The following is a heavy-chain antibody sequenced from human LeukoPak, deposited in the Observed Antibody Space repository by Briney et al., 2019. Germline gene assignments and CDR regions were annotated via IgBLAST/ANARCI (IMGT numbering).Heavy chain of an antibody. CDR1: GYTFTSYG. CDR3: ARDGDDSSGYYFSSWFGP. CDR2: ISAYNGNT. J-gene: IGHJ5*02. Sequence: ASVKVSCKASGYTFTSYGISWVRQAPGQGLEWMGWISAYNGNTNYAQKLQDRVTMTTDTSTSTAYMELSSLRSEGTAVYYCARDGDDSSGYYFSSWFGPWGQGTLVTVSS. V-gene: IGHV1-18*01. D-gene: IGHD3-22*01.